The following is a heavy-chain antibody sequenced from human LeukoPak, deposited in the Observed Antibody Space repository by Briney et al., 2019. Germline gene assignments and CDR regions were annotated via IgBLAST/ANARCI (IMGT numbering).Heavy chain of an antibody. D-gene: IGHD6-19*01. J-gene: IGHJ4*02. CDR1: GFTFSGSA. CDR3: TRLNYSSGSD. Sequence: GGSLRLSCAASGFTFSGSAMHWVRQASGKGLEWVGRIRSKANSYATAYAASVKGRFTISRDDSKNTAYLQMNSLKTEDTAVYCCTRLNYSSGSDWGQGTLVTVSS. CDR2: IRSKANSYAT. V-gene: IGHV3-73*01.